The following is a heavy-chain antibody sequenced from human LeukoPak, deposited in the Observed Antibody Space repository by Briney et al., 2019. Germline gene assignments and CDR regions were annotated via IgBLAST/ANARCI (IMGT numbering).Heavy chain of an antibody. CDR2: IYYSGST. CDR1: GGSISSYY. V-gene: IGHV4-59*01. CDR3: ARDRGLRSFDY. Sequence: SETLSLTCTVSGGSISSYYWSWIRQPPGKGLEWIGYIYYSGSTNYNPSLKSRVTISVDTSKNQFSLKLSSVTAADTAVYYCARDRGLRSFDYRGQGTLVTVSS. J-gene: IGHJ4*02. D-gene: IGHD5-12*01.